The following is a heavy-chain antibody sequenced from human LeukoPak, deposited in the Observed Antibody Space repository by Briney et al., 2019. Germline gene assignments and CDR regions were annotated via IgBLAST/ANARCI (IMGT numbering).Heavy chain of an antibody. Sequence: GGSLRLSCAASGFTFSSYAMSWVRQAPGKGLEWVSAISGSGGSTYYADSVKGRFTISRDNSKNTLYLQMNSLRAEDTAVYYCARVTSLWYYFDYWGQGTLVTVSS. CDR3: ARVTSLWYYFDY. J-gene: IGHJ4*02. D-gene: IGHD4-11*01. CDR2: ISGSGGST. CDR1: GFTFSSYA. V-gene: IGHV3-23*01.